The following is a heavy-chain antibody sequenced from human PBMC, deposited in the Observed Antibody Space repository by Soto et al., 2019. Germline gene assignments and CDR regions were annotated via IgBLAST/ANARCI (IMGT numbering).Heavy chain of an antibody. Sequence: SETLSLTCSVSGDSIIRSFWGWIRQSPGKGLQYIGYISDSGVTDYDPSLKSRVTISVDTSKNQFSLKLSSVTAADTAVYYCARQDIVVVPAPSRSVWGKGTTVTVSS. CDR1: GDSIIRSF. V-gene: IGHV4-59*08. D-gene: IGHD2-2*01. CDR2: ISDSGVT. J-gene: IGHJ6*04. CDR3: ARQDIVVVPAPSRSV.